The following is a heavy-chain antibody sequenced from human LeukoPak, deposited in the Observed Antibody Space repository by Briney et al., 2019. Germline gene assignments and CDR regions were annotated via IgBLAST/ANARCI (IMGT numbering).Heavy chain of an antibody. CDR2: ISGSSSTI. D-gene: IGHD4-17*01. CDR1: GFTFSSYS. Sequence: PGGSLRLSCAASGFTFSSYSMNWVRQAPGKGLEWVSYISGSSSTIYNADSVKGRFTISRDNAKNSLYLQMNSLRAEDTAVYYCARQRAGFTVTTSDYWGQGALVTVSS. J-gene: IGHJ4*02. V-gene: IGHV3-48*01. CDR3: ARQRAGFTVTTSDY.